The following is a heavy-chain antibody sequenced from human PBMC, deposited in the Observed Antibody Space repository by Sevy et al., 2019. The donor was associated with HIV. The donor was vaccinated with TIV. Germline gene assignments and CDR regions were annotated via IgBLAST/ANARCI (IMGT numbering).Heavy chain of an antibody. CDR2: ITSSSNTI. CDR1: GFRFRDYR. D-gene: IGHD3-10*01. J-gene: IGHJ5*02. Sequence: GGSLRLSCAASGFRFRDYRMNWVRQAPGKGLEWVSYITSSSNTINYADSVKGRFTISRDNGRNSLYLQINSLRHEDTAVYYCARDRGRGEVALHLWGQGTLVTVSS. V-gene: IGHV3-48*02. CDR3: ARDRGRGEVALHL.